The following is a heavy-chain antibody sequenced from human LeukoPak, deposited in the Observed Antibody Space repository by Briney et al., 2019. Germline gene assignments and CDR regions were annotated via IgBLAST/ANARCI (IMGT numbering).Heavy chain of an antibody. CDR3: ARDLGNYDFWSGYYLGY. CDR1: GFTFSSYS. CDR2: ISSSSSTI. J-gene: IGHJ4*02. V-gene: IGHV3-48*01. Sequence: GGSLRLSCAASGFTFSSYSMNWVRQAPGKGLEWVSYISSSSSTIYYADSVKGRFTISRDNAKNSLYLQMNSLRAEDTAVYYCARDLGNYDFWSGYYLGYWGQGTLVTVSS. D-gene: IGHD3-3*01.